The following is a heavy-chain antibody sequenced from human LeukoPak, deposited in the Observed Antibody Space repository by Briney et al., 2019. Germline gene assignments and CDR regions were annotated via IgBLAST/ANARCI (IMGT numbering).Heavy chain of an antibody. CDR2: VRGDVGYT. CDR3: AKDRTMGYCSGGRCAYFDY. D-gene: IGHD2-15*01. CDR1: AFIFSRYA. V-gene: IGHV3-23*01. Sequence: HTGGSLTLSCPASAFIFSRYAMSWVRQAPGEGLEWLSCVRGDVGYTYYADSVKGRFTISRDNSKNTLYLEMNSLRAEDTAVYYCAKDRTMGYCSGGRCAYFDYWGQGTLVTVSS. J-gene: IGHJ4*02.